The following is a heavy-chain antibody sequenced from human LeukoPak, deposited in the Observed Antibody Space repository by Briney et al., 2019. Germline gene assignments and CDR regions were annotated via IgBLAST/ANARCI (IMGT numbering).Heavy chain of an antibody. V-gene: IGHV1-18*01. CDR3: ARDLFWTFLERTESGFDP. D-gene: IGHD3/OR15-3a*01. CDR2: ISAYNGNT. J-gene: IGHJ5*02. Sequence: ASVKVSCKASGYTFTSYGISWVRQAPGQGLEWMGWISAYNGNTNYAQKPQGRVTMTTETCTSTAYMELRSLRSDDTAVYYCARDLFWTFLERTESGFDPWGQGTLVTVSS. CDR1: GYTFTSYG.